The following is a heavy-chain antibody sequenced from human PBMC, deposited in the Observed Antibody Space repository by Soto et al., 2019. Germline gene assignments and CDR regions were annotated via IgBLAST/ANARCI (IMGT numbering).Heavy chain of an antibody. CDR1: GGSISSYY. J-gene: IGHJ3*02. CDR2: TFYSGST. CDR3: ARHYLGTVTRTVFSAFDI. V-gene: IGHV4-59*08. Sequence: QVQLQESGPGLVKPSETLSLTCTVSGGSISSYYWSWIRQPPGRGRGGIGYTFYSGSTNYNPSLKSRVTISVDTSKNQFSLKLSSVTAADTAVYYCARHYLGTVTRTVFSAFDIWGQGTMVTVSS. D-gene: IGHD4-17*01.